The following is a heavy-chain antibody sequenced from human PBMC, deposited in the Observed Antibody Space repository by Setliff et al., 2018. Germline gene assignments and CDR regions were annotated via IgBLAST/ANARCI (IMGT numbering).Heavy chain of an antibody. Sequence: GSLRLSCAASGFTFSSYWMHWVRQAPGKGLVWVSRINWNGGSTGYADSVKGRFTISRDNAKNSLYLQMNSLRAEDTALYYCARSYGSGSYHYYYGMDVWGQGTTVTVSS. D-gene: IGHD3-10*01. V-gene: IGHV3-20*04. CDR1: GFTFSSYW. J-gene: IGHJ6*02. CDR3: ARSYGSGSYHYYYGMDV. CDR2: INWNGGST.